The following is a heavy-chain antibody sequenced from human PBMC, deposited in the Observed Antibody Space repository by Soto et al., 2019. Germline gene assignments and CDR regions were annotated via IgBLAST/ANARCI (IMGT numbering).Heavy chain of an antibody. CDR3: TRDRCSGTSCYFRY. CDR2: ISYDGSKK. D-gene: IGHD2-2*01. J-gene: IGHJ4*02. CDR1: GFTFSSYS. Sequence: PGGSLRLSCAASGFTFSSYSMNWVRQAPGKGLEWLSVISYDGSKKYYADSVKGRFTISRDDSKNTLYLQMHSLRADDTAVYYCTRDRCSGTSCYFRYWGQGTLVTVSS. V-gene: IGHV3-30*03.